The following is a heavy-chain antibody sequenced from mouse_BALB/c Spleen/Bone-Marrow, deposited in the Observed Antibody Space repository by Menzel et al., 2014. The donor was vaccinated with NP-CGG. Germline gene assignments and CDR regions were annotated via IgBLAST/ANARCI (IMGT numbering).Heavy chain of an antibody. CDR2: INPDSSTI. CDR3: ARLGYYGAMAY. D-gene: IGHD1-1*01. V-gene: IGHV4-1*02. Sequence: EVKVVKSGGGLVQPGGSLKLSCAASGFDFSRYWMSWVRQAPGKGLEWIGEINPDSSTINYTPSLKDKFIISRDNAKNTLYLQMSKVRSEDTALYYCARLGYYGAMAYWGQGTSATVSS. CDR1: GFDFSRYW. J-gene: IGHJ4*01.